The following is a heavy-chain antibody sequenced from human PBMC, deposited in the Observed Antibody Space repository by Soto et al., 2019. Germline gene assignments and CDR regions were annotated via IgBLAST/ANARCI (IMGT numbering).Heavy chain of an antibody. V-gene: IGHV4-34*01. CDR1: GGSFSGYY. D-gene: IGHD6-13*01. CDR3: ARGPIAAAGAYFQH. Sequence: PSETLSLTCAVYGGSFSGYYWSWIRQPPGKGLEWIGEINHSGSTNYNPSLKSRVTISVDTSKNQFSLKLSSVTAADTAVYYCARGPIAAAGAYFQHWGQGTLVTVSS. J-gene: IGHJ1*01. CDR2: INHSGST.